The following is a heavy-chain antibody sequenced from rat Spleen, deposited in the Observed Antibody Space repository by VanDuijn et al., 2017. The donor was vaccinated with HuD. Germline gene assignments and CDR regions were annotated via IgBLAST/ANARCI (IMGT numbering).Heavy chain of an antibody. V-gene: IGHV5-17*01. J-gene: IGHJ1*01. Sequence: EVQLVESDGGLVQPGRSLKFSCAASGFTFSDYAMAWVRQAPKKGLEWVASISYEGSTTHYGDSVKGRFTISRDNAKSTLYLQMDSLRSEDTATYYCARRHYDGAYGYFDFWGPGTMVTVSS. D-gene: IGHD1-12*02. CDR2: ISYEGSTT. CDR1: GFTFSDYA. CDR3: ARRHYDGAYGYFDF.